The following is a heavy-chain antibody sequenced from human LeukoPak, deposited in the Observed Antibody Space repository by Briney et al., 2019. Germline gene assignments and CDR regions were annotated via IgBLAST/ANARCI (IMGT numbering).Heavy chain of an antibody. CDR3: ATSMTTVILVSD. V-gene: IGHV3-48*01. D-gene: IGHD4-11*01. J-gene: IGHJ4*02. CDR1: GFTFSSYS. CDR2: ITSSSSII. Sequence: GGSLRLSCAASGFTFSSYSMNWVRQAPGKGLEWVSYITSSSSIIYYGDSVKGRFTVSRDNAKNSLYLQMNSLRAEDTAVYYCATSMTTVILVSDWGQGTLVTVSS.